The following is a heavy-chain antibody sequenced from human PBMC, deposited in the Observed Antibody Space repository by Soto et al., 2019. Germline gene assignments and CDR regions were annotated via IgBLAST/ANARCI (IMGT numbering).Heavy chain of an antibody. V-gene: IGHV1-18*01. J-gene: IGHJ3*02. CDR3: ARGAFECNNGVCYTGGAFDI. D-gene: IGHD2-8*01. Sequence: QVQLVQSGAEVKKPGASVKVSCKASGYTFTSYGISWVRQAPGQGLEWMGWISAYNGNTNYAQKLQGRVTMNTATPTSTAYMELRSLRSADTAVYYCARGAFECNNGVCYTGGAFDIWGQGTMVTVSS. CDR1: GYTFTSYG. CDR2: ISAYNGNT.